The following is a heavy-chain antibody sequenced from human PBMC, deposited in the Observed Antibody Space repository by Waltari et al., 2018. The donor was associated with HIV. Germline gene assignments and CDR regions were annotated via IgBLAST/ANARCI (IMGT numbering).Heavy chain of an antibody. J-gene: IGHJ5*02. V-gene: IGHV3-21*02. Sequence: EVQLVESGGGPVKPGESLRLSCVTSGFISNSYSMNWVRQAPGKGPEWVSSISSSGNFKHYADSVKGRFTISRDNAENSLYLQMNGLRAEDTAIYYCARDSRGSTWSLNWFDPWGQGTLVTVSS. CDR2: ISSSGNFK. D-gene: IGHD6-6*01. CDR3: ARDSRGSTWSLNWFDP. CDR1: GFISNSYS.